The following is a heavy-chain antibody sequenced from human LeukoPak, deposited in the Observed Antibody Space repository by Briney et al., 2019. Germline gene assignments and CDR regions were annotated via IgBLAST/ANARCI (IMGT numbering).Heavy chain of an antibody. D-gene: IGHD2-2*01. CDR3: AKGNTAMFPTAVGHIVVVPAAYYFDY. V-gene: IGHV3-23*01. CDR1: GFTFGSYA. Sequence: GGSLRLSCAASGFTFGSYAMSWVRQAPGKGLEWVSSINYSGGTTYYADSVKGRFTISRDNSKNTLYLQMNSLRAEDTAVYYCAKGNTAMFPTAVGHIVVVPAAYYFDYWGQGTLVTVSS. J-gene: IGHJ4*02. CDR2: INYSGGTT.